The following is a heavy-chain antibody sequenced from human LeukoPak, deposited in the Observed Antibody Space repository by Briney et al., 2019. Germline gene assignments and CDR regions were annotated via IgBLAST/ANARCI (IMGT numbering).Heavy chain of an antibody. CDR2: ISYDGSNK. CDR1: GFTFSSYA. CDR3: ARDRRCSTSCYYFDY. D-gene: IGHD2-2*01. V-gene: IGHV3-30-3*01. Sequence: EGSLRLSCAASGFTFSSYAMHWVRQAPGKGLEWVAVISYDGSNKYYADSVKGRFTISRDNSKNTLYLQMNSLRAEDTAVYYCARDRRCSTSCYYFDYWGQGTLVTVSS. J-gene: IGHJ4*02.